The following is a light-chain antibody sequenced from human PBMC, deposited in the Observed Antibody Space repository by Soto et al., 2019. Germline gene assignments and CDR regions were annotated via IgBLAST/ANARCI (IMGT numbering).Light chain of an antibody. J-gene: IGKJ1*01. CDR3: QEYNGRSS. CDR1: QNVAGD. Sequence: VTTQSPATLSVSPGERATLSCRASQNVAGDLAWYQQKPGQAPRLLIYRTSTRATGIPARFSGSGSGTEFTPTISSLQSEDFAVYYCQEYNGRSSFGQGTKVEMK. V-gene: IGKV3-15*01. CDR2: RTS.